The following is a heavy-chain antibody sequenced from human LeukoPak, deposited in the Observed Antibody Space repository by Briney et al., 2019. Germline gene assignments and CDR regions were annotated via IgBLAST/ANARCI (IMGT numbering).Heavy chain of an antibody. V-gene: IGHV1-8*01. D-gene: IGHD6-13*01. CDR3: ATAGSSWYRNWFDP. Sequence: ASVKVSCKASGYTFTSYDINWVRQATGQGLEWMGWMNPNSGNTGYAQKFQGRVTMTEDTSTDTAYMELSSLRSEDTAVYYCATAGSSWYRNWFDPWGQGTLVTVSS. CDR1: GYTFTSYD. J-gene: IGHJ5*02. CDR2: MNPNSGNT.